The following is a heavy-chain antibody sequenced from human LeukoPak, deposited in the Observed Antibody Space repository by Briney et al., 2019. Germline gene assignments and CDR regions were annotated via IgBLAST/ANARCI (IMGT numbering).Heavy chain of an antibody. CDR3: ATRKPAAGKY. V-gene: IGHV3-21*01. Sequence: GGSLRLSCAASGFTFSSYSMNWVRQAPGKGLEWVSSISSSSSYIYYADSVKGRFTISRDNAKNSLYLQMNSLRAEDTAVYYCATRKPAAGKYWGQGTLVTVSS. D-gene: IGHD6-25*01. CDR1: GFTFSSYS. CDR2: ISSSSSYI. J-gene: IGHJ4*02.